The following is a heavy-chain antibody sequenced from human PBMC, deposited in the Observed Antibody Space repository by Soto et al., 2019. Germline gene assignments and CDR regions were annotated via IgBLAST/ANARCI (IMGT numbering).Heavy chain of an antibody. V-gene: IGHV4-34*02. CDR2: ISHSGSR. CDR3: ARGLAYDRPITVAEPFDS. CDR1: GGSFSGYF. D-gene: IGHD6-19*01. J-gene: IGHJ4*02. Sequence: QVQLQQRGAGLLKASETLSLTCVVSGGSFSGYFWTWIRQSPGRGLEWIGEISHSGSRNYNPAFQSRVIISVDSSKNHVSLKLSSVTAADSATYFCARGLAYDRPITVAEPFDSWGQGTLVTVSS.